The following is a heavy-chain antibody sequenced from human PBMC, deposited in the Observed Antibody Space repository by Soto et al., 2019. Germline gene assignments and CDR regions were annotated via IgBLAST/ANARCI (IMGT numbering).Heavy chain of an antibody. J-gene: IGHJ4*02. CDR1: GFSFNTHG. V-gene: IGHV3-33*01. D-gene: IGHD6-19*01. Sequence: QVQLVESGGGVVQPGTSLRLSCAASGFSFNTHGMHWIRQTPAKGLEWVAVIWFDGSKKYYEDSVTGRFTISRDNSRSALYLEMDSLRVEDTGVYYCARSSGLGIDIWGQGTLVTVSS. CDR2: IWFDGSKK. CDR3: ARSSGLGIDI.